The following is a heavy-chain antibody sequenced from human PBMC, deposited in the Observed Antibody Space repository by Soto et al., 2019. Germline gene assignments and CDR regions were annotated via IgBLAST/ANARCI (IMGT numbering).Heavy chain of an antibody. Sequence: GGSLRLSCAASGFTFSSYEMNWVRQAPGKGLEWVSYISSSGSTIYYADSVKGRFTISRDNAKNSLHLQMNSLRAEDTAVYYCAREGVQVELRSLYYYYGMDVWGQGTTVTVSS. CDR1: GFTFSSYE. CDR3: AREGVQVELRSLYYYYGMDV. V-gene: IGHV3-48*03. D-gene: IGHD1-7*01. CDR2: ISSSGSTI. J-gene: IGHJ6*02.